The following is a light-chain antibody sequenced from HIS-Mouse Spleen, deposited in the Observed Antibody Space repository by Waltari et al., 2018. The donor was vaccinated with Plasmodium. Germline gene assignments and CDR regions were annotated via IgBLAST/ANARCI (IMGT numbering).Light chain of an antibody. CDR3: CSYAGSYTWV. CDR2: DVS. V-gene: IGLV2-11*01. J-gene: IGLJ3*02. Sequence: QSALTKPRSVSGSPGQSVTISCPGTSSVVGGYNHFSWYQQHPGKAPKLMIYDVSKRPSGVPDRFSGSKSGNTASLTISGLQAEDEADYYCCSYAGSYTWVFGGGTKLTVL. CDR1: SSVVGGYNH.